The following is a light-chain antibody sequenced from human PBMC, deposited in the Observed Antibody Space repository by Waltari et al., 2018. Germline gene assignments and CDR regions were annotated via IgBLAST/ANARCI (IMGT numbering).Light chain of an antibody. CDR2: NDN. J-gene: IGLJ1*01. Sequence: QSALTQSPSASGTPGQRVAISCSGSGSNIGSNTVNWYRQVPGTAPKLLIYNDNRRPSGVTDRISGSKSGTSASLAIIGLRSDDEGDYYCAACDDNGFYVFGSGTKVTVL. V-gene: IGLV1-44*01. CDR3: AACDDNGFYV. CDR1: GSNIGSNT.